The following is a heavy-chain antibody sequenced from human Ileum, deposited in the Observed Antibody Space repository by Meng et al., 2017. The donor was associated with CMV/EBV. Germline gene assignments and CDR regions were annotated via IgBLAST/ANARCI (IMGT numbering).Heavy chain of an antibody. CDR3: ARGARKWFGEPKAWFDP. D-gene: IGHD3-10*01. CDR1: GGSFSCYY. J-gene: IGHJ5*02. Sequence: YGGSFSCYYRSWIRQPPGKGLEWIGDIHHSGSTNYNPSLQSRVTISVDTSKNQFSLKLSSVTAADTAVYYCARGARKWFGEPKAWFDPWGQGTLVTVSS. CDR2: IHHSGST. V-gene: IGHV4-34*01.